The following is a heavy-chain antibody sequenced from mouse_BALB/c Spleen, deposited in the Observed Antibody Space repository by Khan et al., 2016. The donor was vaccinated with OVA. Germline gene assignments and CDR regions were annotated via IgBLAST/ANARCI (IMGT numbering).Heavy chain of an antibody. D-gene: IGHD1-1*01. V-gene: IGHV5-6-5*01. J-gene: IGHJ3*01. CDR1: GFTFSNYA. Sequence: EVELVESGGGLVQPGGSLKLSCEGSGFTFSNYAMSWVRQTPERRLEWVASISSDGNTYYSVSVTGRFTISSDNARNFLYLQVRSMRSEDTAMYYCARVYWFTYWGQGTLVTVSA. CDR3: ARVYWFTY. CDR2: ISSDGNT.